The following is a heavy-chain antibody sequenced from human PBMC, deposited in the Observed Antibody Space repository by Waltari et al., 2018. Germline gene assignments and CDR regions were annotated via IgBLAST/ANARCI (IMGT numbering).Heavy chain of an antibody. CDR2: ISTTGDT. Sequence: EVTLVDSGAGLCQPGGSVGLSCDASGFAVSRRYLPWVRAGPGKGLGWGSIISTTGDTHYADSVRGRSVISRDTPKNTLFLQMNSVRPEDTAVYYCAKGSGYILDYWGQGILVTVSS. J-gene: IGHJ4*02. CDR1: GFAVSRRY. D-gene: IGHD3-3*01. CDR3: AKGSGYILDY. V-gene: IGHV3-66*01.